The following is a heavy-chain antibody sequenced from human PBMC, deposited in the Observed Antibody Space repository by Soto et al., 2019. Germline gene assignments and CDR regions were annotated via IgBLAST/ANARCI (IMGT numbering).Heavy chain of an antibody. Sequence: GGSLRLSCAASGFTFSSYAMSWVRQAPGKGLEWVSAISGSGGSTYYADSVKGRFTISRDNSKNTLYLQMNSLRAEDTAVYYCAKGLFVVVRLYDAFDIWGQGTMVNVSS. J-gene: IGHJ3*02. CDR1: GFTFSSYA. CDR3: AKGLFVVVRLYDAFDI. CDR2: ISGSGGST. V-gene: IGHV3-23*01. D-gene: IGHD2-2*01.